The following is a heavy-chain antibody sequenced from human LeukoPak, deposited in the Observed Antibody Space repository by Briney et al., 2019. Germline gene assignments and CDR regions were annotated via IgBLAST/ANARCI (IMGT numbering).Heavy chain of an antibody. Sequence: GGSLRLSCAASGFTFNSYAMSWVRQAPGEGLAWVSAISGSGGSTYYADSVKGRFTISRDNSKNTLYLHMNSLRAEDTAVYYCAKDRILVGATTWFDYWGQGTLVTVSS. CDR3: AKDRILVGATTWFDY. CDR2: ISGSGGST. CDR1: GFTFNSYA. V-gene: IGHV3-23*01. J-gene: IGHJ4*02. D-gene: IGHD1-26*01.